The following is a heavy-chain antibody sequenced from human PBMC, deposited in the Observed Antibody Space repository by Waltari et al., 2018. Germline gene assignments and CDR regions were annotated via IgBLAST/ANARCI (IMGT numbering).Heavy chain of an antibody. Sequence: EVQLVQSGAEVKKPEESLRISWEGSGYRFTSHWISWVRQMPGKGLEWGGGIDPSDSFRNYGPAFEGHVTISVDQSLRTAYLQWDSLKASDTAIYYCVRHRTTYPLEIDYWGQGTLVTVSS. D-gene: IGHD2-2*01. CDR3: VRHRTTYPLEIDY. CDR1: GYRFTSHW. CDR2: IDPSDSFR. J-gene: IGHJ4*02. V-gene: IGHV5-10-1*01.